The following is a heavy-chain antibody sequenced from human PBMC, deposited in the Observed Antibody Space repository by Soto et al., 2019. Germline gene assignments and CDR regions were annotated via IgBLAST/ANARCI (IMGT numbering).Heavy chain of an antibody. Sequence: PSETLSLTCTVSGGSISSGDYYWSWIRQPPGKGLEWIGYIYYSGSTYYNPSLKSRVTISVDTSKNQFSLKLSSVTAADTAVYYCARAEYYYDSSGYYYGYFQHWGQGTLVTVSS. J-gene: IGHJ1*01. D-gene: IGHD3-22*01. CDR2: IYYSGST. CDR3: ARAEYYYDSSGYYYGYFQH. CDR1: GGSISSGDYY. V-gene: IGHV4-30-4*01.